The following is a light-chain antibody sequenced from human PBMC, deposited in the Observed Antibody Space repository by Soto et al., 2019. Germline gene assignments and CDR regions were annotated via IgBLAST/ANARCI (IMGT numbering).Light chain of an antibody. J-gene: IGKJ1*01. CDR1: QSISSW. CDR3: QQYYSYWT. Sequence: DIQMTQYPSTLSASVGDRVIITCPASQSISSWLAWYQQKPGKAPKLLISKASNLESGVPSRFSGSGSGTEFTLTVSSLQPDDFATYYCQQYYSYWTFGQGTKVEIK. CDR2: KAS. V-gene: IGKV1-5*03.